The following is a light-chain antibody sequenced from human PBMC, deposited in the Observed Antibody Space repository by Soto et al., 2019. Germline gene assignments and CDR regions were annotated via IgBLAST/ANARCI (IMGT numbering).Light chain of an antibody. CDR2: QDS. CDR3: QAWDSSTVAV. J-gene: IGLJ2*01. Sequence: SYELTQPPSVSVSPGQTASITCSGDKLGDKYACWYQQKPGQSPVLVIYQDSKRPSGIPERFSGSNSGNTATLTISGTQAMDEAVYYCQAWDSSTVAVFGGGTKLTVL. V-gene: IGLV3-1*01. CDR1: KLGDKY.